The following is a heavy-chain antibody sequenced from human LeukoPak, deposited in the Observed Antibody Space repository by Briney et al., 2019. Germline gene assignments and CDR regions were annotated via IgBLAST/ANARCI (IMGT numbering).Heavy chain of an antibody. Sequence: GGSLRLSCAVSGGTFSSYEMNWVRQAPGKGLEWISYISSSSRTVHYADSVKGRFTISRDNAKNSLYLQMHSLRDEDTAVYYCARARDGSYDYWGQGTLVTVSS. V-gene: IGHV3-48*02. CDR1: GGTFSSYE. CDR3: ARARDGSYDY. D-gene: IGHD1-26*01. CDR2: ISSSSRTV. J-gene: IGHJ4*02.